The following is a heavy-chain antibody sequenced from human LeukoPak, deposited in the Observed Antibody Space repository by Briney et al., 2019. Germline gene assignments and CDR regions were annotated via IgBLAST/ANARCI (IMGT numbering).Heavy chain of an antibody. CDR1: GGSISSYY. CDR3: AREGLNMVRGVIPKEAWGWFDP. Sequence: PSETLSLTCTVSGGSISSYYWSWIRQPPGKGLEWIGRIYSRGSTNYNPSLKSRVTISVDTSKNQFSLKLSSVTAADTAVYYCAREGLNMVRGVIPKEAWGWFDPWGQGTLVTVSS. CDR2: IYSRGST. D-gene: IGHD3-10*01. V-gene: IGHV4-4*08. J-gene: IGHJ5*02.